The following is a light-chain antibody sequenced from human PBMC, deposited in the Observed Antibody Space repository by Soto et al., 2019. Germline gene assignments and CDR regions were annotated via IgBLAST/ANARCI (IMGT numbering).Light chain of an antibody. V-gene: IGLV2-8*01. CDR3: SSYTSSTNYV. CDR2: QVT. Sequence: QSVLTQPPSASGSPGQSVTISCTGTSSDVGGWNYVSWYHQYPGKAPKLLIYQVTKRPSGVPDRFSGSKSGNTASLTISGLQAEDEADYYCSSYTSSTNYVFGTGTK. CDR1: SSDVGGWNY. J-gene: IGLJ1*01.